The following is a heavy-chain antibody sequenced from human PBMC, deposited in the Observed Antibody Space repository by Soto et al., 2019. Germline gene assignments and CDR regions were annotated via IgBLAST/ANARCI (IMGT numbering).Heavy chain of an antibody. CDR1: GFTFSSYA. CDR3: ARGGNFFSSARQKIGGRYGMDV. Sequence: RLSCAASGFTFSSYAMHWVRQAPGKGLEWVAVISYDGSNKYYADSVKGRFTISRDNSKNTLYLQMNSLRAEDTAVYYCARGGNFFSSARQKIGGRYGMDVWGQGNKVTVAS. V-gene: IGHV3-30-3*01. D-gene: IGHD6-25*01. J-gene: IGHJ6*02. CDR2: ISYDGSNK.